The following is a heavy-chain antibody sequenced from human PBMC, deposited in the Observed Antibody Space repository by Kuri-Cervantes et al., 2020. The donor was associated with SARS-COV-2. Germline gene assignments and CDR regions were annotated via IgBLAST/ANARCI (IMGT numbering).Heavy chain of an antibody. Sequence: SVKVSCKASGGTFSSYAISWVRQAPGQGLEWMGGIIPIFGTANYAQKFQGRVTITADESTSTAYMELSSLRSEDTAVYYCARDGIRVVVAATPGWFDPWGQGTLVTVSS. V-gene: IGHV1-69*13. CDR3: ARDGIRVVVAATPGWFDP. D-gene: IGHD2-15*01. J-gene: IGHJ5*02. CDR2: IIPIFGTA. CDR1: GGTFSSYA.